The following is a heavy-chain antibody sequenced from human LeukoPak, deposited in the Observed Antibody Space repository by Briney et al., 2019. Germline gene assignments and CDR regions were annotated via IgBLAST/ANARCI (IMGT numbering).Heavy chain of an antibody. CDR2: IYYSGNT. Sequence: SQTLSLTCTVSGGSISSGGYYWSWIRQHPGKGLEWIGYIYYSGNTYYNPSPKSRVTISVDTSKNQFSLNLSSVTAADTAVYYCARGVMLHASFDWFDPWGQGTLVTVSS. D-gene: IGHD2-8*01. V-gene: IGHV4-31*03. CDR1: GGSISSGGYY. J-gene: IGHJ5*02. CDR3: ARGVMLHASFDWFDP.